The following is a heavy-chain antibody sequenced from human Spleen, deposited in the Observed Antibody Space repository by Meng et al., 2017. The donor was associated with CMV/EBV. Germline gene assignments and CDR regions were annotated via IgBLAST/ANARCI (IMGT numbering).Heavy chain of an antibody. V-gene: IGHV3-23*01. J-gene: IGHJ4*02. Sequence: GGSLRLSCAASGFTFSPYSMSWVRQAPGKGLEWVSAISGSGGSTYYADSVKGRFTISRDNSKNTLYLQMNSLRAEDTAVYYCAKNPNIVATIPGVRYYFDYWGQGTLVTVSS. CDR2: ISGSGGST. D-gene: IGHD5-12*01. CDR3: AKNPNIVATIPGVRYYFDY. CDR1: GFTFSPYS.